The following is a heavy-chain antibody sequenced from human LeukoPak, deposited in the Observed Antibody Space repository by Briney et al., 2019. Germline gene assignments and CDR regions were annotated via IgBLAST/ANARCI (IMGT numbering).Heavy chain of an antibody. V-gene: IGHV3-30-3*01. CDR3: ARVWAVAAQGDY. J-gene: IGHJ4*02. D-gene: IGHD6-19*01. CDR1: GFTFSSYA. Sequence: GSLRLSCAASGFTFSSYAMHWVRQAPGKGLEWVAVISYDGSNKYYADSVKGRFTISRDNSKNTLYLQMNSLRAEDTAVYYCARVWAVAAQGDYWGQGTLVTVSS. CDR2: ISYDGSNK.